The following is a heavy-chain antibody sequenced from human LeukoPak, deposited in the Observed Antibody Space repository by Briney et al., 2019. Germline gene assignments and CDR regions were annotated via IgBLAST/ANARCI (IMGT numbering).Heavy chain of an antibody. D-gene: IGHD3-16*02. CDR3: ARHIGGRYYYYYMDV. CDR2: IYYIGST. V-gene: IGHV4-39*01. CDR1: GGSISSSSYY. J-gene: IGHJ6*03. Sequence: PSETLSLTCTVSGGSISSSSYYWGWLRQPPGKGLEWLGNIYYIGSTYYNPSLKSRVTISVDTSKNQFSLKLSSVTAADTAVYYCARHIGGRYYYYYMDVWGKGTTVTISS.